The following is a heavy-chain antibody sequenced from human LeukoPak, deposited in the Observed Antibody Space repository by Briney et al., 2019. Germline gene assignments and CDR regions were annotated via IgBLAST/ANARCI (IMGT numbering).Heavy chain of an antibody. CDR1: GYTFTGYY. CDR3: ARGGTPESKVTIFGVADDY. Sequence: ASVKVSCKASGYTFTGYYMHWVRQAPGQGLEWMGWINPNSGGTNYAQKFQGRVTMTRDTSISTAYMELSRLRSDDTAVYYCARGGTPESKVTIFGVADDYWGQGTLVIVSS. CDR2: INPNSGGT. D-gene: IGHD3-3*01. J-gene: IGHJ4*02. V-gene: IGHV1-2*02.